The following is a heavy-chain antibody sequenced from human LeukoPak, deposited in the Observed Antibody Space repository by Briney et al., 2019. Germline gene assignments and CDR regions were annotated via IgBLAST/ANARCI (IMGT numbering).Heavy chain of an antibody. CDR1: GYTFTSYG. D-gene: IGHD2-8*01. J-gene: IGHJ4*02. V-gene: IGHV1-2*02. Sequence: ASVKVSCKASGYTFTSYGISWVRQAPGQGLEWMGWINPNSGGTNYAQKFQGRVTMTRDTSISTAYMELSRLRSDDTAVYYCARESPVMVYDYWGQGTLVTVSS. CDR3: ARESPVMVYDY. CDR2: INPNSGGT.